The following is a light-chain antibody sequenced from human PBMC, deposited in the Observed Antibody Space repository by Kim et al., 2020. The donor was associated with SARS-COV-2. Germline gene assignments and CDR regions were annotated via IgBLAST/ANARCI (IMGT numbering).Light chain of an antibody. J-gene: IGLJ1*01. CDR3: QAWDSSTEV. Sequence: SYELTQPPSVSVSPGQTASITCSGDKSGDKYACWYQQKPGQSPVLVIYQDSKRPSGIPERFSGSTSGNTATLTISGTQAMDEADYYCQAWDSSTEVFGTGTKVTVL. CDR2: QDS. CDR1: KSGDKY. V-gene: IGLV3-1*01.